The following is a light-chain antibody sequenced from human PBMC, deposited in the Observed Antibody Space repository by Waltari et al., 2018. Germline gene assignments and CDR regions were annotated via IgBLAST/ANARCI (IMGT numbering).Light chain of an antibody. CDR3: QQCNNWPTT. CDR1: QSVSSS. V-gene: IGKV3-11*01. J-gene: IGKJ4*01. Sequence: EIVLTQSPATLSLSPGERATLSCRASQSVSSSLAWYQQKPSQAPRLLIFDASNRATGIPARFSGSGSGTDFTLTISSLEPEYFAVYYCQQCNNWPTTFGGGTKVEIK. CDR2: DAS.